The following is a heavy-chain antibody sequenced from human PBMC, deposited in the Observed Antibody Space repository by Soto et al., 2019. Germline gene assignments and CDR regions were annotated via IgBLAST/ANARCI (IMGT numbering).Heavy chain of an antibody. V-gene: IGHV3-66*01. CDR1: GFTVSSNY. J-gene: IGHJ4*02. Sequence: GGSLRLSCAASGFTVSSNYMSWVRQAPGKGLEWVSVIYSGGSTYYADSVKGRFIISRDDSKNTLFLQMNSLRAEDTAVYYCATAKLLLPWLFGDWGQGTLVTVSS. CDR3: ATAKLLLPWLFGD. CDR2: IYSGGST. D-gene: IGHD2-15*01.